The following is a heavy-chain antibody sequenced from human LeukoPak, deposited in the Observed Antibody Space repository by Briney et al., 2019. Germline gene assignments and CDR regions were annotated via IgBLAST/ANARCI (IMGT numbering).Heavy chain of an antibody. CDR1: GFTFSDYW. CDR2: MNKDGSAI. Sequence: GGSLRLSCTASGFTFSDYWMSWVRQAPGKGLEWVATMNKDGSAIYYVDSVEGRFTSSRDNAKNSLSLQMNNLRADDTAMYYCARDGRDGWRPLEYCGQGTLLTVSS. CDR3: ARDGRDGWRPLEY. J-gene: IGHJ4*02. D-gene: IGHD5-24*01. V-gene: IGHV3-7*01.